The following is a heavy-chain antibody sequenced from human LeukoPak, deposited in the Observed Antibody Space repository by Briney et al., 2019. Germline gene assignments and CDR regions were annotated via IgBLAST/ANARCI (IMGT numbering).Heavy chain of an antibody. V-gene: IGHV4-59*01. CDR1: GGSISSYY. J-gene: IGHJ4*02. D-gene: IGHD3-10*01. CDR3: ARVRRGGFFDY. CDR2: IYYSGST. Sequence: SETLSLTCTVSGGSISSYYWSWIRQPPGKGPEWIGYIYYSGSTNYNPSLKSRVTISVDTSKNQFSLKLSSATAADTAVYYCARVRRGGFFDYWGQGTLVTVSS.